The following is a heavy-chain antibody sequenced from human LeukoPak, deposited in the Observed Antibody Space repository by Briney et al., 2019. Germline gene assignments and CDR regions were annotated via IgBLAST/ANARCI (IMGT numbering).Heavy chain of an antibody. CDR1: GFTFTTYA. Sequence: PGGSLRLSCAASGFTFTTYAMNWVRQAPGKGLEWISSILTSDGNPYFADSVKGRFTISRDNSKNTLYLQMTSLRADDTAVYYCARAQDDTRNDLVDRSWDHWGQGTLVTVSS. CDR3: ARAQDDTRNDLVDRSWDH. CDR2: ILTSDGNP. D-gene: IGHD1-1*01. V-gene: IGHV3-23*01. J-gene: IGHJ4*02.